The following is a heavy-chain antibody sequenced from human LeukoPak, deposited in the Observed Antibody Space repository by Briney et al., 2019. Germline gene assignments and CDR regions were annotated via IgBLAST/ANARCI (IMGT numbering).Heavy chain of an antibody. CDR1: GFTFSSYE. CDR2: ISNSGSTI. Sequence: GGSLRLSCAASGFTFSSYEMNWVRQAPGKGLEWVSYISNSGSTIYYADSVKGRFTISRDNPKNSLHLQMNSLRAEDTAVYYCASRIMGARFDYWGQGTLVTVSS. J-gene: IGHJ4*02. V-gene: IGHV3-48*03. D-gene: IGHD1-26*01. CDR3: ASRIMGARFDY.